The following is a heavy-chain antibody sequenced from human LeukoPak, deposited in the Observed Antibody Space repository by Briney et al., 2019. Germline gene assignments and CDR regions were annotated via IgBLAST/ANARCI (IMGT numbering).Heavy chain of an antibody. CDR2: TFDENNK. Sequence: PGRSLTLSCIASGFTFSTFAMHWGRQPPGKGPEWVAVTFDENNKFHADSVKGRFTISRDNSKNTLYLQMNSLTTEDTALYYCARDPIAAEPDYFDYWGQGTLVTVSS. J-gene: IGHJ4*02. V-gene: IGHV3-30*04. D-gene: IGHD1-14*01. CDR1: GFTFSTFA. CDR3: ARDPIAAEPDYFDY.